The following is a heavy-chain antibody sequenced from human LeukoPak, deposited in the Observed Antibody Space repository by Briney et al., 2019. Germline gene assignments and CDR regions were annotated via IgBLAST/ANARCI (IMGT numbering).Heavy chain of an antibody. Sequence: SETLSLTCAVYGGSFSGYYWSWIRQPPGKGLEWIGEINHSGSTNYNPSLKSRVTISVDTSKNQLSLKLSSVTAADTAVYYCARSRQSSGDDYWGQGTLVTVSS. J-gene: IGHJ4*02. CDR3: ARSRQSSGDDY. D-gene: IGHD6-19*01. CDR1: GGSFSGYY. CDR2: INHSGST. V-gene: IGHV4-34*01.